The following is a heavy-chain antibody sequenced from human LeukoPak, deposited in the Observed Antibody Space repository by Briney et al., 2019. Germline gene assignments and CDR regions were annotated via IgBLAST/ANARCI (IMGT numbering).Heavy chain of an antibody. D-gene: IGHD2-15*01. CDR2: INPNSGGT. CDR1: GYTFTGYY. Sequence: ASVKVSCKASGYTFTGYYMHWVRQAPGQGLEWMGWINPNSGGTNYARKFQGRVTMTRDTSISTAYMELSRLRSDDTAVYYCARDRGGYCSGGSCYDDAFDIWGQGTMVTVSS. CDR3: ARDRGGYCSGGSCYDDAFDI. J-gene: IGHJ3*02. V-gene: IGHV1-2*02.